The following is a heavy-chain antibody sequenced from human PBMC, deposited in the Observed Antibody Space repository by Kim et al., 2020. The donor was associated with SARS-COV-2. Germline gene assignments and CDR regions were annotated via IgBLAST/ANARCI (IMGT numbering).Heavy chain of an antibody. J-gene: IGHJ4*02. CDR1: GFTFSSYG. Sequence: GGSLRLSCAASGFTFSSYGMHWVRQAPGKGLEWVAVIWYDGSNKYYADSVKGRFTISRDNSKNTLYLQMNSLRAEDTAVYYCAKAWNLGYCSSTSCSYFDYWGQGTLVTVSS. CDR2: IWYDGSNK. D-gene: IGHD2-2*01. V-gene: IGHV3-33*06. CDR3: AKAWNLGYCSSTSCSYFDY.